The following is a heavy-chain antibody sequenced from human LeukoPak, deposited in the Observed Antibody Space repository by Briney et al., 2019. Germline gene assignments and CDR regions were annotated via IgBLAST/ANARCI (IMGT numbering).Heavy chain of an antibody. V-gene: IGHV3-21*01. Sequence: GGSLRLSCAASGFTFSSYSMNWVRQAPGKGLEWVSSISSSSYIYYADSVKGRFTISRDNAKNSLYLQMNSLRAEDTAVYYCASMAYDIYYMDVWGKGTTVTVSS. CDR2: ISSSSYI. CDR3: ASMAYDIYYMDV. CDR1: GFTFSSYS. J-gene: IGHJ6*03. D-gene: IGHD3-9*01.